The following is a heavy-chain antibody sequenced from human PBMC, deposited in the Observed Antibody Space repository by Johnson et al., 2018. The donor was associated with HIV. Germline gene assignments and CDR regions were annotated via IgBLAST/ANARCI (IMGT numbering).Heavy chain of an antibody. CDR2: ISFDGRDK. CDR1: QFTFNRFG. CDR3: ARDLRESECEEWESDYYAFWKKLPCVKPRGVAGTLDI. J-gene: IGHJ3*02. V-gene: IGHV3-30*03. D-gene: IGHD3/OR15-3a*01. Sequence: QVQLVESGGGVVQPGRSLRISCAASQFTFNRFGMHWVRQAPGKGLEWVASISFDGRDKYHSPLVWGRLTISRDTSKNTLFLEMNSLRAEDTAVYYCARDLRESECEEWESDYYAFWKKLPCVKPRGVAGTLDIWGQGTMVTVSS.